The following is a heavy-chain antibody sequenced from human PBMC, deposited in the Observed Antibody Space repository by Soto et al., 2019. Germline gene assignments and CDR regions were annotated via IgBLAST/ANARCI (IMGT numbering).Heavy chain of an antibody. Sequence: SETLSLTCTVSGGSISSYYWSWIRQPPGKGLEWIGYIYYSGSTNYNPSLKSRVTISVDTSKNQFSLKLSSVTAADTAVYYCARGYGPFDYWGQGTLVTVSS. D-gene: IGHD5-18*01. CDR1: GGSISSYY. CDR3: ARGYGPFDY. V-gene: IGHV4-59*01. CDR2: IYYSGST. J-gene: IGHJ4*02.